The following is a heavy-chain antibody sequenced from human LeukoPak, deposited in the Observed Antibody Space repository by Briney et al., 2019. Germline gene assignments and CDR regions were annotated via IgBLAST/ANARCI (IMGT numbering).Heavy chain of an antibody. CDR1: GGSISSYY. CDR2: IYYSGST. CDR3: AGSDY. V-gene: IGHV4-59*01. J-gene: IGHJ4*02. Sequence: SETLSLTCTVSGGSISSYYWSWIRQPPGKGLEWIGYIYYSGSTNYSPSLKSRVTISVDTSKNQFSLKLSSVTAADTAVYYCAGSDYWGQGTLVTVSS.